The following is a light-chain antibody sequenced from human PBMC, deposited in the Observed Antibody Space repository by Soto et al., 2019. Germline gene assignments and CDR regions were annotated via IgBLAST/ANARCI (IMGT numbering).Light chain of an antibody. V-gene: IGKV3-11*01. CDR2: DAS. CDR3: QQRSNWWT. Sequence: EIVLTQSPATLSLSPGERATLSCRASQSVSSYLAWYQQKPGQAPRLLIYDASNSATGIPARFSGSGSATDFTLTISILAPEDFAFYYCQQRSNWWTFGQGTKVEIK. CDR1: QSVSSY. J-gene: IGKJ1*01.